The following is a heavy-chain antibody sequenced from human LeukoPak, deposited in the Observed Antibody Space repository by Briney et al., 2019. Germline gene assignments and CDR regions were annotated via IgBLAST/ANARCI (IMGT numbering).Heavy chain of an antibody. J-gene: IGHJ2*01. V-gene: IGHV6-1*01. CDR3: VRGEWELLSHCWYFDL. CDR2: TYYRSKWYN. Sequence: SQTLSLTCALSGDSVSSNSAAWNWIRQSPSRGLEWLGRTYYRSKWYNDYAVSVKSRITINPGTSKNQFSLQLNSVTPEDTAVYYCVRGEWELLSHCWYFDLWGRGTLVTVSS. D-gene: IGHD1-26*01. CDR1: GDSVSSNSAA.